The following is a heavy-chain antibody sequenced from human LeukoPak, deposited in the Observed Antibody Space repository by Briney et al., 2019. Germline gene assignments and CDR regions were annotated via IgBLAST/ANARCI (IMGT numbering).Heavy chain of an antibody. D-gene: IGHD4-17*01. J-gene: IGHJ4*02. CDR2: IYHSGST. CDR3: ARRRDYGDYVSFDY. Sequence: SGTLSLTCAVPGGSISSSNWWSWVRQPPGKGLEWIGEIYHSGSTNYNPSLKSRVTISVDKSKNQFSLKLSSVTAADTAVYYCARRRDYGDYVSFDYWGQGTLVTVSS. V-gene: IGHV4-4*02. CDR1: GGSISSSNW.